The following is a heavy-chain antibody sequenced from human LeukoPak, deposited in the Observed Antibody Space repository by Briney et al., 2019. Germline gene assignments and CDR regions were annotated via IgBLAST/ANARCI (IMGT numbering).Heavy chain of an antibody. CDR2: VLGSGGSA. CDR1: GFTFNNYA. CDR3: GKTTVGYSSGRYPGWPVDY. V-gene: IGHV3-23*01. J-gene: IGHJ4*02. D-gene: IGHD6-19*01. Sequence: GGSLRLSCAASGFTFNNYAMYWVRQAPGKGLEWVAGVLGSGGSAHYTDSVKGRFTIFRDNSKNTVYLHMTSLRAEDTAVYYCGKTTVGYSSGRYPGWPVDYWGQGTLVTVSS.